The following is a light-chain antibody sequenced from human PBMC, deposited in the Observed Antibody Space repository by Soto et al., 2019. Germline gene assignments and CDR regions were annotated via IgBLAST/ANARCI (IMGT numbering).Light chain of an antibody. Sequence: EIVLTQSPGTLSVSPGERAPLSCRASQSVSSNLAWYQQKPGQAPRLLLYGASTRATGIPARFSGSGSGTEFTLTTSSLQSEDFAFYYCQQYNNWPPKTFGQGTKVDIK. CDR1: QSVSSN. J-gene: IGKJ1*01. V-gene: IGKV3-15*01. CDR2: GAS. CDR3: QQYNNWPPKT.